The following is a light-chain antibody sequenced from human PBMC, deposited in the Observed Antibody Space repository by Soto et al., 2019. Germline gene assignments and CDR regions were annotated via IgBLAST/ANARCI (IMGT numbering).Light chain of an antibody. Sequence: DIQMTQSPSSLSASVGDRVTITCRASQSISSYLNWYQQKPGKAPNLLIYAASNLQSGVPSRFSGSGSGTDFTLTISCLQPEDFATYYCQQSYSIPYTFGQGTKLEIK. CDR1: QSISSY. J-gene: IGKJ2*01. V-gene: IGKV1-39*01. CDR3: QQSYSIPYT. CDR2: AAS.